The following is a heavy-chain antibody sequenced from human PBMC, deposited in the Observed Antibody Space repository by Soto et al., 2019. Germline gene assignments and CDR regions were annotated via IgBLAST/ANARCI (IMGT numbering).Heavy chain of an antibody. CDR2: IHPSGDTT. CDR1: GFTFQNYH. Sequence: QVQLVQSGAEVKEPGASVKVSCKASGFTFQNYHMHWVRQAPGQGLEWMGIIHPSGDTTTYAQNFQGRLAMTRDTSTSTAYMGLSSLTSEDTAVYYCAKDLWGSWTVDYWGQGTLITVSS. D-gene: IGHD3-16*01. J-gene: IGHJ4*02. CDR3: AKDLWGSWTVDY. V-gene: IGHV1-46*02.